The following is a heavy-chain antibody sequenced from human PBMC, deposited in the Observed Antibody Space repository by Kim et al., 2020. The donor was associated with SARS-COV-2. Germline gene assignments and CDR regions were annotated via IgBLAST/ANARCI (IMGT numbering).Heavy chain of an antibody. CDR2: IYPGDSDT. CDR3: ATSTSGSYSTFDY. CDR1: GYIFTSYW. Sequence: GESLKISCKDVGYIFTSYWIGWVRQMPGKGLEWMGIIYPGDSDTRYSPSFQGQVTISADKSISTAYLQWSSLKASDTAMYYCATSTSGSYSTFDYWGQGTLVTVSS. D-gene: IGHD1-26*01. J-gene: IGHJ4*02. V-gene: IGHV5-51*01.